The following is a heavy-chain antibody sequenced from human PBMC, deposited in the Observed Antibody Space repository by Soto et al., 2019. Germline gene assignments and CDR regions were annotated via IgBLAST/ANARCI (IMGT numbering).Heavy chain of an antibody. CDR1: GYTFTGYY. CDR2: INPNSGGT. V-gene: IGHV1-2*04. D-gene: IGHD3-10*01. J-gene: IGHJ6*02. CDR3: ARVPPYGSGSYYHYFYYGMDV. Sequence: ASVKVSCKASGYTFTGYYMHWVRQAPGQGLEWMGWINPNSGGTNYAQKFQGWVTMTRDTSISTAYMELSRLRSDDTAGYYCARVPPYGSGSYYHYFYYGMDVWGQGTTVTVSS.